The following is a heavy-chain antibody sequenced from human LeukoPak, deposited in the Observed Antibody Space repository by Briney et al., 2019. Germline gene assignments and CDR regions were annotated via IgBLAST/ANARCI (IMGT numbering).Heavy chain of an antibody. CDR3: AREPGLARSTFFDY. D-gene: IGHD3-16*01. CDR2: ISAFNGNT. J-gene: IGHJ4*02. V-gene: IGHV1-18*01. Sequence: ASVIVSCKASGYIFTSYGVSWVRQAPGQVREWMGWISAFNGNTNYAQKFRGRVTMTTEASTSTAYMELRSLRSDDTAFYYCAREPGLARSTFFDYWGQGTLVTVST. CDR1: GYIFTSYG.